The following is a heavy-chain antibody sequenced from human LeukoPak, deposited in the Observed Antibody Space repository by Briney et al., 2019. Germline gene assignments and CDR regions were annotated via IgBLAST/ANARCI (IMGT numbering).Heavy chain of an antibody. D-gene: IGHD3-22*01. Sequence: SVKVSCKASGYTFTSYGISWVRQAPGQGLEWMGGIIPIFGTANYAQKFQGRVTITADESTSTAYMELSSLRSEDTAVYYCAREPTRYDSSGSGRFDPWGQGTLVTVSS. CDR2: IIPIFGTA. CDR3: AREPTRYDSSGSGRFDP. J-gene: IGHJ5*02. CDR1: GYTFTSYG. V-gene: IGHV1-69*13.